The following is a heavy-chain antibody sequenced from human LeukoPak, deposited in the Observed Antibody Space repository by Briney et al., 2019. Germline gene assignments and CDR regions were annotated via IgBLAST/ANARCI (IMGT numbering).Heavy chain of an antibody. CDR3: ARSQSEYSSSSFDY. V-gene: IGHV1-69*05. CDR1: GGTFSSYA. D-gene: IGHD6-6*01. J-gene: IGHJ4*02. Sequence: SVKVSCKASGGTFSSYAISWVRQAPGQGLEWMGVIIPIFGTANYAQKFQGRVTITTDGSTSTAYMELSSLRSEDTAVYYCARSQSEYSSSSFDYWGQGTLVTVSS. CDR2: IIPIFGTA.